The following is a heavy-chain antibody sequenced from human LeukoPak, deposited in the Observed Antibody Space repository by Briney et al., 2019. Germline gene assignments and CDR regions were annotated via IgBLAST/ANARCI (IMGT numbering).Heavy chain of an antibody. CDR3: ARVKQQLGRTYYYYYGMDV. CDR1: GGSISSYY. CDR2: IYYSGST. J-gene: IGHJ6*02. Sequence: SETLSLTCTVSGGSISSYYWSWIRQPPGKGLEWIGYIYYSGSTNYSPSLKSRVTISVDTSKNQFSLKLSSVTAADTAVYYCARVKQQLGRTYYYYYGMDVWGQGTTVTVSS. V-gene: IGHV4-59*01. D-gene: IGHD6-13*01.